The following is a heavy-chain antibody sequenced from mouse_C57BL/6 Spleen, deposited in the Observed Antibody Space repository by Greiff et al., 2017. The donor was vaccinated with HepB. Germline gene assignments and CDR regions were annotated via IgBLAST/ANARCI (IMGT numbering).Heavy chain of an antibody. CDR1: GFTFSSYG. V-gene: IGHV5-6*01. CDR3: ARELAY. Sequence: EVKLMESGGDLVKPGGSLKLSCAASGFTFSSYGMSWVRQTPDKRLEWVATISSGGSYTYYPDSVKGRFTISRDNAKNTLYLQMSSLKSEDTAMYYWARELAYWGQGTLVTVSA. J-gene: IGHJ3*01. CDR2: ISSGGSYT.